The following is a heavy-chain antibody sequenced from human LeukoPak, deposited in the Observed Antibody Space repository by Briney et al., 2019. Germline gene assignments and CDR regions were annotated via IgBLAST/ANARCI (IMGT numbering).Heavy chain of an antibody. Sequence: PGGSLRLSCAASGFTFSSYSMNWVRQAPGKGLEWVSSISSSSSYIKYADSVKDRFTISRDNAKNSLYLQMNSLRAEDTAVYYCAREPCSGGSCYRFDPWGQGTLVTVSS. J-gene: IGHJ5*02. CDR2: ISSSSSYI. D-gene: IGHD2-15*01. CDR3: AREPCSGGSCYRFDP. CDR1: GFTFSSYS. V-gene: IGHV3-21*01.